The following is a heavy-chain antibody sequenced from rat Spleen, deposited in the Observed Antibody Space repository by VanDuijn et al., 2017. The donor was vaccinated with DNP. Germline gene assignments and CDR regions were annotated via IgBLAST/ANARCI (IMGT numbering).Heavy chain of an antibody. CDR3: TTLGDY. CDR1: GFTFSNYG. V-gene: IGHV5-27*01. CDR2: ITNSGGST. Sequence: EVQLVESGGGLVQPGRSLKLSCAASGFTFSNYGMAWVRQAPTKGLEWVASITNSGGSTYYRDSVKGRITISRDNAKSTLYLQMDSLRSEDTATYYCTTLGDYWGQGVMVTVSS. J-gene: IGHJ2*01.